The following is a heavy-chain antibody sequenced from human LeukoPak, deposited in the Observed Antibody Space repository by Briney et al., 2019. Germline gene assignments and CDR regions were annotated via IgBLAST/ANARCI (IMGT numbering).Heavy chain of an antibody. J-gene: IGHJ3*02. V-gene: IGHV3-74*01. Sequence: GGSLRLSCAASGFTFSSYWMHWVRQAPGKGLVWVSRINSDGSSTSYADSVKGRFTISRDNAKNTLYLQMNSLRAEDTAVYYCAREGGYGSGGSCRDAFDIWGQGTMVTVSS. CDR1: GFTFSSYW. D-gene: IGHD2-15*01. CDR3: AREGGYGSGGSCRDAFDI. CDR2: INSDGSST.